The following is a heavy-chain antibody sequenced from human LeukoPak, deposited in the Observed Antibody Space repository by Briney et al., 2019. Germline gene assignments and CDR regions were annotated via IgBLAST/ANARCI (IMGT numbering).Heavy chain of an antibody. J-gene: IGHJ4*02. CDR2: ISSSSSYI. CDR3: ARGGITMVRGVVYFDY. CDR1: GFTFSSYS. V-gene: IGHV3-21*01. Sequence: GGSLRPSCAASGFTFSSYSMNWVRQAPGKGLEWVSSISSSSSYIYYADSVKGRFTISRDNAKNSLYLQMNSLRAEDTAVYYCARGGITMVRGVVYFDYWGQGTLVTVSS. D-gene: IGHD3-10*01.